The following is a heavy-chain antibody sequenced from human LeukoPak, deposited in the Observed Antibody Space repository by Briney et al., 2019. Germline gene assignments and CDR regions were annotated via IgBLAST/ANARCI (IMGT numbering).Heavy chain of an antibody. CDR3: ARVGGRQLVKDYFDY. Sequence: PGGSLRLSCAASGFTFSSYWMSWVRQAPGKGLEWVANIKQDGSEKYYVDSVKGRFTISRDNAKNSLYLQMNSLRAEDTAVYYCARVGGRQLVKDYFDYRGQGTLVTVSS. CDR1: GFTFSSYW. D-gene: IGHD6-13*01. CDR2: IKQDGSEK. V-gene: IGHV3-7*03. J-gene: IGHJ4*02.